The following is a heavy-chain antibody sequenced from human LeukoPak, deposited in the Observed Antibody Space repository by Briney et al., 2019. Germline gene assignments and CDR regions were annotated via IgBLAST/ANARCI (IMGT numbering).Heavy chain of an antibody. J-gene: IGHJ3*02. Sequence: ASMKVSCKASGYTFTSYGVSWVRQAPGQGLEWMGWINAYNGNTNDAQNLQGRVTMTTDTSTTTAYLELRSLRSDDTAVYYCARGAYCGGDCSSSDAFDIWGQGTMVTVSS. D-gene: IGHD2-21*01. CDR2: INAYNGNT. CDR1: GYTFTSYG. V-gene: IGHV1-18*01. CDR3: ARGAYCGGDCSSSDAFDI.